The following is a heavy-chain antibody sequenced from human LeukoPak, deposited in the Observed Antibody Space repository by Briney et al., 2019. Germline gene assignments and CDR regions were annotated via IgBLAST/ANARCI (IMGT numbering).Heavy chain of an antibody. CDR1: GYTLTELS. J-gene: IGHJ6*02. CDR3: ARDWAPYYYGSGNYGMDV. CDR2: FDPEDGEI. D-gene: IGHD3-10*01. Sequence: ASVKVSCKVSGYTLTELSMHWVRQAPGKGLEWMGGFDPEDGEIIYAQKFQGRVTMTEDTSTDTAYMELSSLRSEDTAVYYCARDWAPYYYGSGNYGMDVWGQGTTVTVSS. V-gene: IGHV1-24*01.